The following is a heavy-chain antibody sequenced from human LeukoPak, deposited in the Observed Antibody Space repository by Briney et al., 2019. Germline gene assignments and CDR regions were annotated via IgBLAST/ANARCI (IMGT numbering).Heavy chain of an antibody. CDR1: GDSVSRSDSY. J-gene: IGHJ1*01. D-gene: IGHD3-22*01. CDR3: ARRRYYDSSGYFE. V-gene: IGHV4-39*01. Sequence: SETLSLTCTIFGDSVSRSDSYSDWIRQPPGKGLEWIGTIYYSGRTYYSPSLKSRVTLSIDMSNNQFSLILSSVTAADTALYFCARRRYYDSSGYFEWGQGTLVTVSS. CDR2: IYYSGRT.